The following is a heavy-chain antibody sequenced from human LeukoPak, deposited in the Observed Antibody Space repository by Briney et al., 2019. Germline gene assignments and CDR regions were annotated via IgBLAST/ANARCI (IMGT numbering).Heavy chain of an antibody. V-gene: IGHV1-2*02. CDR2: INPNSGGK. D-gene: IGHD6-19*01. CDR1: GYTFTGYY. J-gene: IGHJ4*02. Sequence: GASVKVSCKASGYTFTGYYMHWVRQAPGQGLEWMGWINPNSGGKNYAQKFQGRVTMTRDTSINTAYLQWSSLKASDTATYYCARRNPLGSGWSLFDSWGQGTLVTVSS. CDR3: ARRNPLGSGWSLFDS.